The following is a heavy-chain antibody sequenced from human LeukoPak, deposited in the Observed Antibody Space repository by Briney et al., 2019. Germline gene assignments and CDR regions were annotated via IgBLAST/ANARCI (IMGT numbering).Heavy chain of an antibody. CDR3: STLTVAGPNNDGDY. CDR2: INPNSGGT. J-gene: IGHJ4*02. V-gene: IGHV1-2*02. CDR1: GYTFTGYY. Sequence: ASVKVSCKASGYTFTGYYMHWVRQAPGQGLEGMGWINPNSGGTNYAQKFQGRVTMTRDTSISTAYMELSRLRSDDTAVYYCSTLTVAGPNNDGDYWGQGTLVTVSS. D-gene: IGHD6-19*01.